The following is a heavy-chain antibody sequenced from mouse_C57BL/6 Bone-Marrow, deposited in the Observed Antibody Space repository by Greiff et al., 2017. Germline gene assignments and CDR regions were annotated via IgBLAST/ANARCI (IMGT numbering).Heavy chain of an antibody. J-gene: IGHJ4*01. Sequence: VQLQQSGAELVRPGASVKLSCKASGYTFTDYYINWVKQRPGQGLEWIARIYPGSGNTYYNEKFKGKATLTAEKSSSTAYMPLSSLTSEDSAVYFFECTVVARSHYAMDYWGQGTTLTVSS. CDR3: ECTVVARSHYAMDY. D-gene: IGHD1-1*01. CDR1: GYTFTDYY. V-gene: IGHV1-76*01. CDR2: IYPGSGNT.